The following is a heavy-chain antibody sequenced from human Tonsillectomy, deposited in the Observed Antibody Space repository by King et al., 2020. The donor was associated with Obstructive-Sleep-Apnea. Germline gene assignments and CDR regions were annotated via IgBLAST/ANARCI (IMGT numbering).Heavy chain of an antibody. CDR2: ISSSSSYI. CDR1: GFTFSSYS. Sequence: VQLVESGGGLVKPGGSLRLSCAASGFTFSSYSMNWVRQAPGKGLEWVSSISSSSSYIYYADSVKGRFTISRDNAKNSLYLKMNSLRAEDTAVYYCATSEDYYDSSGYYPLDYWGQGTLVTVSS. D-gene: IGHD3-22*01. V-gene: IGHV3-21*01. CDR3: ATSEDYYDSSGYYPLDY. J-gene: IGHJ4*02.